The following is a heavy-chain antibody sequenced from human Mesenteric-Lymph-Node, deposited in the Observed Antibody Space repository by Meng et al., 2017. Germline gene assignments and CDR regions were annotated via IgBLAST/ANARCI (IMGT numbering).Heavy chain of an antibody. CDR1: GFTFSSYA. CDR2: ISYDGTNK. CDR3: AREWTGN. V-gene: IGHV3-30*01. D-gene: IGHD3-10*01. J-gene: IGHJ4*02. Sequence: GESLKISCAASGFTFSSYAMHWVRQAPGKGLEWVAVISYDGTNKYYPDSAMGRFTISRDNSKFTLFLQMNSLRVEDSGTYYCAREWTGNWGQGTLVTVSS.